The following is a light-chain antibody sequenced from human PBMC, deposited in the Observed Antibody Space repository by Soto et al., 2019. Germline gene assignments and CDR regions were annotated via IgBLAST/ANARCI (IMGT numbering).Light chain of an antibody. V-gene: IGLV2-14*01. Sequence: QSVLTQPASMSGSPGQSITISCTGTSSDVGGYNYVSWYQQHPGKAPKLMIYDVSNRPSGVSNRFSGSKSGNTASLTISGLQAEDEADYYCSSYTSGSTLGVFGTGTQLTVL. CDR2: DVS. J-gene: IGLJ1*01. CDR1: SSDVGGYNY. CDR3: SSYTSGSTLGV.